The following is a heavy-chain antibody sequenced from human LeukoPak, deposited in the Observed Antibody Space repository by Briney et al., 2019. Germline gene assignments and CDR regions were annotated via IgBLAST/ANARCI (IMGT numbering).Heavy chain of an antibody. CDR2: IIPIFGTA. V-gene: IGHV1-69*06. CDR1: GGTFSSYA. CDR3: ARDVVVVPAAYYYGMDV. Sequence: GSSVKVSCKASGGTFSSYAISWVRQAPGQGLEWMGGIIPIFGTANYAQKFQGRVTITADKSTSTAYMELSSLRSDDTAVYYCARDVVVVPAAYYYGMDVWGQGTTVTVSS. D-gene: IGHD2-2*01. J-gene: IGHJ6*02.